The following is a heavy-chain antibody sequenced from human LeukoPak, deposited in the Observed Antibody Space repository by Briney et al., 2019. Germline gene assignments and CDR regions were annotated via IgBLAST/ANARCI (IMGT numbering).Heavy chain of an antibody. D-gene: IGHD1-1*01. CDR2: ISSSGSTI. CDR1: GFTFSSYE. Sequence: GGSLRLSCAASGFTFSSYEMNWVRQAPGKGLERVSYISSSGSTIYYADSVKGRFTISRDNAKNSLYLQMSSLRAEDTAVYYCARALGYNLGDYFDYWGQGTLVTVSS. J-gene: IGHJ4*02. CDR3: ARALGYNLGDYFDY. V-gene: IGHV3-48*03.